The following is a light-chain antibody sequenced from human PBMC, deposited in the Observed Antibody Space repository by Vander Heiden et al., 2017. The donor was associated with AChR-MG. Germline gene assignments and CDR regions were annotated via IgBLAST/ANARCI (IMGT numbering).Light chain of an antibody. J-gene: IGLJ3*02. CDR2: SKS. Sequence: QSVVTQPPSVSGAPGQRVTIPCTGSSSNIGAGYDVNWYQQLPGAAPKLLIYSKSNRPTGVPDRFSGSNSGTSASLAITGLQAEDEADYYCQSYDNSLRTSVFGGGTKLTVL. CDR3: QSYDNSLRTSV. CDR1: SSNIGAGYD. V-gene: IGLV1-40*01.